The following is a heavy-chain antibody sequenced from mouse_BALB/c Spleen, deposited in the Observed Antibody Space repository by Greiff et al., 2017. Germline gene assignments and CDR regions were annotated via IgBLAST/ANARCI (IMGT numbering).Heavy chain of an antibody. D-gene: IGHD2-1*01. CDR1: GFSLTSYG. V-gene: IGHV2-5-1*01. CDR2: IWRGGST. CDR3: AKNRGYYGNYDAMDY. Sequence: VQLQQSGPSLVQPSQSLSITCTVSGFSLTSYGVHWVRQSPGKGLEWLGVIWRGGSTDYNAAFMSRLSITKDNSKSQVFFKMNSLQADDTAIYYCAKNRGYYGNYDAMDYWGQGTSVTVSS. J-gene: IGHJ4*01.